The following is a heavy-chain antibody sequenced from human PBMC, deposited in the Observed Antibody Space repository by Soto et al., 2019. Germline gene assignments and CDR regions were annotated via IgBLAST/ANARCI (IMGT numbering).Heavy chain of an antibody. CDR3: ARNPPDGSGSFFDY. CDR1: GGSFSGYY. Sequence: SETLSLTCAVYGGSFSGYYWTWNRQPPGKGLQWIGEIHHRGRTNYNPSLKSRVTISVDRSKNQFSLKLSSVTAADTAIYYCARNPPDGSGSFFDYWGQGALVTVSS. D-gene: IGHD3-10*01. CDR2: IHHRGRT. J-gene: IGHJ4*02. V-gene: IGHV4-34*01.